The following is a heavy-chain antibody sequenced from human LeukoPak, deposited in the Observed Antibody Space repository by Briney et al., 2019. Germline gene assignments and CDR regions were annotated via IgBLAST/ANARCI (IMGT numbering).Heavy chain of an antibody. Sequence: SETLSLTCTVSGYSISSGYYWGWIRQPPGKGLEWIGSIYHSGSTYYNPSLKSRVTISVDTSKNQFSLKLSSVTAADTAVYYCAREGSSSGYYYLYAFDIWGQGTMVTVSS. CDR1: GYSISSGYY. CDR3: AREGSSSGYYYLYAFDI. J-gene: IGHJ3*02. CDR2: IYHSGST. V-gene: IGHV4-38-2*02. D-gene: IGHD3-22*01.